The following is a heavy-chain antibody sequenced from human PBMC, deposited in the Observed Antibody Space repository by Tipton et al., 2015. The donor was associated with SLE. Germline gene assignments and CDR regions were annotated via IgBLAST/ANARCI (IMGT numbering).Heavy chain of an antibody. CDR2: ISYSGST. V-gene: IGHV4-39*07. D-gene: IGHD3-10*01. Sequence: TLSLTCTVSGDSISSSGYYWAWIRQPPGKGLEWIGSISYSGSTYYNPSLKSRVTISVDTSKNQFSLKLSSVTAADTAVYYCTRGGFKEPDDYYYGMDVWGQGTTVTVSS. CDR3: TRGGFKEPDDYYYGMDV. CDR1: GDSISSSGYY. J-gene: IGHJ6*01.